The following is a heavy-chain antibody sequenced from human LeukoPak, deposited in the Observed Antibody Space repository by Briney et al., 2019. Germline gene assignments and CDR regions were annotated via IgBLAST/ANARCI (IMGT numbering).Heavy chain of an antibody. Sequence: ASETLSLTCTVSGGSISSYYWSWIRQPPGKGLEWIGYIYYSGSTNYNPSLKGRVTISVDTSKNQFSLKLSSVTAADTAVYYCARSHGYNSVLDYWGQGTLVTVSS. CDR2: IYYSGST. V-gene: IGHV4-59*01. D-gene: IGHD6-19*01. CDR3: ARSHGYNSVLDY. CDR1: GGSISSYY. J-gene: IGHJ4*02.